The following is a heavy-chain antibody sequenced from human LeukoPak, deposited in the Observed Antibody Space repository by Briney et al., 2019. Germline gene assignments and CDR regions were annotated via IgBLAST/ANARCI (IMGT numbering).Heavy chain of an antibody. CDR1: GFTFSSYA. V-gene: IGHV3-30-3*01. CDR2: ISYDGSNK. J-gene: IGHJ4*02. D-gene: IGHD3-22*01. Sequence: PGGSLRLSCAASGFTFSSYAMHWVRQAPGKGLEWVAVISYDGSNKYYADSVKGRFTISRDSSKNTLYLQMNSLRAEDTAVYYCARDHYDSSGFDIDYWGQGTLVTVSS. CDR3: ARDHYDSSGFDIDY.